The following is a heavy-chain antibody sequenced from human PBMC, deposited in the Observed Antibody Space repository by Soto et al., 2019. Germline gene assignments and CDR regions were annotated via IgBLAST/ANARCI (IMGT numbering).Heavy chain of an antibody. CDR1: GGSISSSSYY. J-gene: IGHJ4*02. V-gene: IGHV4-39*07. Sequence: SETLSLTCTVSGGSISSSSYYWGWIRQPPGKGLERIGSIYYRGTTYYNPSLKSPVTISTDTSKKEFSLTLTSVTAADTAVYYCARATESHYFDYWGRGILVTVSS. CDR3: ARATESHYFDY. CDR2: IYYRGTT.